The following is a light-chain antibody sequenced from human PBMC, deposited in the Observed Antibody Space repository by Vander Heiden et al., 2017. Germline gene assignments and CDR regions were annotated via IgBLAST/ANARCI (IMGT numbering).Light chain of an antibody. J-gene: IGLJ3*02. Sequence: QSVLTQPPSVSGAPGQRVTIYCTGCSSNIGAGYDVHWYQQLPGTAPKLLIYGNSNRPSGVPDRFSGSKSGTSASLAITGLQAEDEADYYCQSYDSSLSGWVFGGGTKLTVL. CDR3: QSYDSSLSGWV. V-gene: IGLV1-40*01. CDR1: SSNIGAGYD. CDR2: GNS.